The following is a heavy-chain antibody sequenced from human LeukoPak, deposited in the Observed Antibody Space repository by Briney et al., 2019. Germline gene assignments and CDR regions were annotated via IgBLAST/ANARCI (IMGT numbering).Heavy chain of an antibody. CDR2: IYYSGST. Sequence: SETLSLTCTVSGVSISSYYWSWIRQPPGKGLEWIGSIYYSGSTYYNPSLKSRVTISVDTSKNEFSLKLSSVTAADTAVYYCARAGQYYYDSAGYFPDYWGQGTLVTVSS. CDR1: GVSISSYY. V-gene: IGHV4-30-4*01. CDR3: ARAGQYYYDSAGYFPDY. J-gene: IGHJ4*02. D-gene: IGHD3-22*01.